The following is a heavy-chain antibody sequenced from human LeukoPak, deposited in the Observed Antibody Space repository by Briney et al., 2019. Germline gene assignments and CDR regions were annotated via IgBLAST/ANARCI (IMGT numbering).Heavy chain of an antibody. CDR3: AREGYTGNFDY. J-gene: IGHJ4*02. Sequence: PEGSLRLSCAASGFTFSDYYMSWIRQAPGKGLEWVSYISSSSSYTNYADSVKGRLTISRDNAKNSLYLQMNSLRAEDTAVYYCAREGYTGNFDYWGQGTLVTVSS. CDR1: GFTFSDYY. V-gene: IGHV3-11*05. D-gene: IGHD2-2*02. CDR2: ISSSSSYT.